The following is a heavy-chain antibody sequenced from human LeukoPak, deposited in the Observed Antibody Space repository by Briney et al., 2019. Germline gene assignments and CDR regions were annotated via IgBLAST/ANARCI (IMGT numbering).Heavy chain of an antibody. J-gene: IGHJ3*01. D-gene: IGHD6-19*01. CDR3: IRHNSGRSLFHV. CDR2: ISDRGGST. V-gene: IGHV3-23*01. CDR1: GITFNSYP. Sequence: PGGSRRLSCAASGITFNSYPMDWVRQAPGKGLEWVSAISDRGGSTYYADSVKGRFTISRDNSKNSLYLQMNRLRAEDTAIYYCIRHNSGRSLFHVWGQGTMVTVSS.